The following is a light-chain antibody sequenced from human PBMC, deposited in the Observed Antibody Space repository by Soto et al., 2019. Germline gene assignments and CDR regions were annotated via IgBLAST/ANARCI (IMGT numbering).Light chain of an antibody. CDR3: QQYGSSLWT. J-gene: IGKJ1*01. CDR2: GAS. CDR1: QSVSSSY. V-gene: IGKV3-20*01. Sequence: EIVLTQSPGTLSLSPGERATLSCRASQSVSSSYLAWYQQKPGQAPRLLIYGASSRATGIPDRFSGSGSGTDFTLTISRLEPEDFEMYYCQQYGSSLWTFGQGTKVEIK.